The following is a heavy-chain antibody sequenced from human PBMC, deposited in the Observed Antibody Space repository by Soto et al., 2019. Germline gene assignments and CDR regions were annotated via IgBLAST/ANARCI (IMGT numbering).Heavy chain of an antibody. V-gene: IGHV3-74*01. CDR1: GFTFSSYW. CDR2: INSDGSST. CDR3: AKDPRGYSYGYSDY. D-gene: IGHD5-18*01. Sequence: EVQLVESGGGLVQPGGSLRLSCAASGFTFSSYWMHWVRQAPGKGLVWVSRINSDGSSTSYADSVKGRFTISRDNAKNTLYLQMNSLRAEDTAVYYCAKDPRGYSYGYSDYWGQGTLVTVSS. J-gene: IGHJ4*02.